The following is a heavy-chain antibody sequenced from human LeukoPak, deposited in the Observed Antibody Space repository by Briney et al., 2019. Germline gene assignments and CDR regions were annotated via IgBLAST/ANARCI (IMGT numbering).Heavy chain of an antibody. J-gene: IGHJ4*02. Sequence: GASEKVSCKAPGYTFTGYYMHWVRQAPGQGLERMGWINPNSGGTNYAQKFQGRVTMTRDTSISTAYMELSRLRSDDTAVYYCARDRRSSSAYWGQGTLVTVSS. D-gene: IGHD6-6*01. V-gene: IGHV1-2*02. CDR2: INPNSGGT. CDR1: GYTFTGYY. CDR3: ARDRRSSSAY.